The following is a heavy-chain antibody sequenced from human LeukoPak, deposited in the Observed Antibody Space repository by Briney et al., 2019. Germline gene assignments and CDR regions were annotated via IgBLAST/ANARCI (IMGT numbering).Heavy chain of an antibody. V-gene: IGHV3-30*18. CDR2: ISYDGSNK. CDR1: GFTFSSYG. D-gene: IGHD5-12*01. Sequence: GRSLRLSCAASGFTFSSYGMHWVRQAPAKGLEWVAVISYDGSNKYYADSVKGRFTISRDNSKNTLYLQMNSLRAEDTAVYYCAKVIVATILGDAFDIWGQGTMVTVSS. J-gene: IGHJ3*02. CDR3: AKVIVATILGDAFDI.